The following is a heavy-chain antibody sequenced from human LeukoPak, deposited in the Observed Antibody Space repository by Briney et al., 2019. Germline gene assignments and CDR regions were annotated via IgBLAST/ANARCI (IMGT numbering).Heavy chain of an antibody. D-gene: IGHD6-19*01. Sequence: GASVKLSCKASGYTFTSYYMHWVRQAPGQGLEWMGIINPSGGSTSYAQKFQGRVTMTRDTSTSTVYMELSSLRSEDTAVYYCARDTSIAVAGTDYYYYYYMDVWGKGTTVTVSS. J-gene: IGHJ6*03. CDR3: ARDTSIAVAGTDYYYYYYMDV. CDR1: GYTFTSYY. V-gene: IGHV1-46*03. CDR2: INPSGGST.